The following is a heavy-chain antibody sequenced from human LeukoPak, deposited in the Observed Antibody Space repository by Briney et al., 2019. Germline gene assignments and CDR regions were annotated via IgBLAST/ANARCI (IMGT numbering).Heavy chain of an antibody. Sequence: GGSLRLSCSASGFTFSSYAMHWVRQAPGKGLEWVAVISYNGRNQNYADSVQGRFTISRDNSKNTLYLQMNSLRAEDTAVYYCVKGTRELHEDWGQGTLVAVSS. CDR1: GFTFSSYA. CDR3: VKGTRELHED. J-gene: IGHJ4*02. CDR2: ISYNGRNQ. V-gene: IGHV3-30*04. D-gene: IGHD1-26*01.